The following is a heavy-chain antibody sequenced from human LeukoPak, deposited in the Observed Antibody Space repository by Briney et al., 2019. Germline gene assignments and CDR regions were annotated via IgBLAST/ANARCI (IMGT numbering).Heavy chain of an antibody. CDR1: GFTFSSYG. CDR2: ISYDGSNK. V-gene: IGHV3-30*18. Sequence: GGSLRLSCAASGFTFSSYGMHWVRQAPGKGLEWVAVISYDGSNKYYADSVKGRFTISRDNSKNTLYLQMNSLRAEDTAVYYCAKVLPGYIAAAGNYFDYWGQGTLVTVSS. CDR3: AKVLPGYIAAAGNYFDY. D-gene: IGHD6-13*01. J-gene: IGHJ4*02.